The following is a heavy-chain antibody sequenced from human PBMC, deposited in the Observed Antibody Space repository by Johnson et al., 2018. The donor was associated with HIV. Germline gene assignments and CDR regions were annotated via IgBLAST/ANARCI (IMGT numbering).Heavy chain of an antibody. J-gene: IGHJ3*02. Sequence: VQLVESGGGLVQPGGSLRLSCAASGFTFSSYAMSWVRQAPGKGLEWVSAISGSGSIIYSADSMPGRFTNSRDNAKNSLYLQMNSLRAEDTAVYYCARDQVVEMATIIGDDAFDIWGQGTMVTVSS. D-gene: IGHD5-24*01. CDR1: GFTFSSYA. CDR2: ISGSGSII. CDR3: ARDQVVEMATIIGDDAFDI. V-gene: IGHV3-23*04.